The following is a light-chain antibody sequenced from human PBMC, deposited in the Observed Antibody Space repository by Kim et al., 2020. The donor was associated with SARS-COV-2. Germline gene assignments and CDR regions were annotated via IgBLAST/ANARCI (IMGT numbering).Light chain of an antibody. CDR2: DAS. Sequence: LSPGERATPSCRASQSVRNYVVWYQQKPGQAPRLLIYDASNRATGIPTRFSGSGSETDFTLTISSLEPEDFAVYYCQQRSNWPPTFGGGTKVEIK. CDR3: QQRSNWPPT. V-gene: IGKV3-11*01. CDR1: QSVRNY. J-gene: IGKJ4*01.